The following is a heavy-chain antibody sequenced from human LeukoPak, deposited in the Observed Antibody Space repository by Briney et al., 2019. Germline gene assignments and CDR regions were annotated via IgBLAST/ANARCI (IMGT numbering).Heavy chain of an antibody. V-gene: IGHV4-34*01. D-gene: IGHD3-10*01. CDR2: INHSGST. Sequence: SETLSLTCAVYGGSFSGYYWSWIRKPPGKGLERIGEINHSGSTNYNPSLKSRVTISVDTSKNQFSLKLSSVTAADTAVYYCARGILWFGEGDYYIDVWGKGTTVTVSS. J-gene: IGHJ6*03. CDR3: ARGILWFGEGDYYIDV. CDR1: GGSFSGYY.